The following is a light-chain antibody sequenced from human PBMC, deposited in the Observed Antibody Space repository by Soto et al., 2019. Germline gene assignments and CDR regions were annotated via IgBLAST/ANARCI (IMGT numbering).Light chain of an antibody. CDR2: EGS. Sequence: QSALTQPASVSGSPGQSTTISCTGTSSDVGSYNLVSWYQQHPGKAPKLMIYEGSKRPSGVSNRFSGSKSGNTASLTISGLQAEDEADYYCCSYAGSSTFYVFGIGTKVTVL. CDR3: CSYAGSSTFYV. V-gene: IGLV2-23*01. J-gene: IGLJ1*01. CDR1: SSDVGSYNL.